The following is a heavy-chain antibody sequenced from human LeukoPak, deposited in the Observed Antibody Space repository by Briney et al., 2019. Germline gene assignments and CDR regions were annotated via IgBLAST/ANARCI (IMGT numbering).Heavy chain of an antibody. CDR3: ARAHSSSWIDY. CDR1: GGSINSYY. J-gene: IGHJ4*02. D-gene: IGHD6-13*01. Sequence: SETLSLTCTVSGGSINSYYWSWIRQPPGKGLEWIGYIYYSGSTNYNPSLKSRVTISVDTSKNQFSLKLRSVTAADTAVYYCARAHSSSWIDYWGQGTLVTVSS. V-gene: IGHV4-59*12. CDR2: IYYSGST.